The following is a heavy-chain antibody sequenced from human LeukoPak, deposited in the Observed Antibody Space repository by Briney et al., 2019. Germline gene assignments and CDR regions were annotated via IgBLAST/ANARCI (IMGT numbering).Heavy chain of an antibody. Sequence: GGSLRLSCAASGFTFSTYSMSWVRQAPGKGLEWVSYISSISSIIYYADSVKGRFTISRDNARTSLYLQMNSLRAEDTAVYYCTRSRPGTEAGQPNFDYWGQGTLVTVSS. CDR2: ISSISSII. CDR3: TRSRPGTEAGQPNFDY. D-gene: IGHD6-13*01. J-gene: IGHJ4*02. V-gene: IGHV3-48*01. CDR1: GFTFSTYS.